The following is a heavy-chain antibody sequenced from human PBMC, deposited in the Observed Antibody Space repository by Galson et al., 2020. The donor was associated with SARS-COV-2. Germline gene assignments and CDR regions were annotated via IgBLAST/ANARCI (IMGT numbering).Heavy chain of an antibody. CDR3: ARGGGLNFLYYYMDV. D-gene: IGHD1-20*01. J-gene: IGHJ6*03. CDR2: IYSGGGT. V-gene: IGHV3-66*02. Sequence: QLGESLKISCAASGFTISNNYMTWVRQAPGKGLEWVSVIYSGGGTYYADSVKGRFTISRDNSKNTLYLQMNSLRAEDSAVYYCARGGGLNFLYYYMDVWGKGTTGAIAS. CDR1: GFTISNNY.